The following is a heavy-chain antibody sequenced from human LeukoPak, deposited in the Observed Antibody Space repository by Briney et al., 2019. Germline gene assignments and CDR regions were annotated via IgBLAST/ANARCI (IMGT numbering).Heavy chain of an antibody. V-gene: IGHV1-46*01. CDR2: INPSSSST. D-gene: IGHD5-18*01. CDR1: GYSFTAYY. Sequence: GASVKVSCKASGYSFTAYYMHWVRQAPGQGLEGMGIINPSSSSTSYAQKFQDRVTMTRDTSTSTVYMELSSLRSEDTAVYYCASAGGGYSYGSPVDYWGQGTLVTVSS. CDR3: ASAGGGYSYGSPVDY. J-gene: IGHJ4*02.